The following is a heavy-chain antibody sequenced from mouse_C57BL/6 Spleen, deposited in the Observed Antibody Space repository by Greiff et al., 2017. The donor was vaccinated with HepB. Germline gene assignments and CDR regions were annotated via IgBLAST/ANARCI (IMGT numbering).Heavy chain of an antibody. CDR2: IRSKSNNYAT. CDR1: GFSFNTYA. V-gene: IGHV10-1*01. J-gene: IGHJ3*01. D-gene: IGHD2-5*01. CDR3: VRQAYYSNYVLAY. Sequence: EVKLVESGGGLVQPKGSLKLSCAASGFSFNTYAMNWVRQAPGKGLEWVARIRSKSNNYATYYADSVKDRFTISRDDSESMLYLQMNNLKTEDTAMYYCVRQAYYSNYVLAYWGQGTLVTVSA.